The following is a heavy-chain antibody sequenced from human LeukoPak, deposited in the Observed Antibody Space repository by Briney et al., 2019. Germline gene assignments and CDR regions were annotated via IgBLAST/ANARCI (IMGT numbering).Heavy chain of an antibody. CDR3: ARDRLHYDSLTGYPAD. J-gene: IGHJ4*02. V-gene: IGHV3-66*01. CDR2: IHSGGGT. CDR1: EFTVSNNC. Sequence: GGSLRLSCAASEFTVSNNCMSWVRQAPGKGLEWVSFIHSGGGTYYADSVKGRFTISRDNSKNTLYLQMNSLRAEDTAVYYCARDRLHYDSLTGYPADWGQGTLVTVSS. D-gene: IGHD3-9*01.